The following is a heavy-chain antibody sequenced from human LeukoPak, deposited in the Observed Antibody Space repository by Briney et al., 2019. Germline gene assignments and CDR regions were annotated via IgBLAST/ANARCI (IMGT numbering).Heavy chain of an antibody. D-gene: IGHD6-19*01. J-gene: IGHJ4*02. CDR3: ARLPPGIAVAGGGY. CDR1: GYTFTIYD. Sequence: ASVTVSFTASGYTFTIYDINLVRQAPGQGLEWMGWMNPNSGNTGYAQKFQGRVTITRNTSISTAYMELSSLRSEDTAVYYCARLPPGIAVAGGGYWGQGTLVTVSS. V-gene: IGHV1-8*01. CDR2: MNPNSGNT.